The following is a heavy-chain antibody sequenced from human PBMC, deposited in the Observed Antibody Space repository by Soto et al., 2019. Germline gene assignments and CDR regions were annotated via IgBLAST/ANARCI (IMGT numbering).Heavy chain of an antibody. D-gene: IGHD3-3*01. Sequence: ASVKVSCKASGYTFTSYGISWVRQAPGQGLEWMGWISAYNGNTNYAQKLQGRVTMTTDTSTSTAYMELRSLRSDDTAVYFCARYRAYDFWSGYGGSWFDPWGQGTQVTVSS. CDR3: ARYRAYDFWSGYGGSWFDP. J-gene: IGHJ5*02. CDR2: ISAYNGNT. V-gene: IGHV1-18*01. CDR1: GYTFTSYG.